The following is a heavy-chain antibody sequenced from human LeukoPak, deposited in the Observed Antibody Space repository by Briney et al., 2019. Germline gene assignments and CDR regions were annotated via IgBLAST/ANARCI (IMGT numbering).Heavy chain of an antibody. V-gene: IGHV4-59*01. Sequence: SETLSLTCTVPGGSISSYYWSWIRQPPGKGLEWIGYIYYSGSTNYNPSLKSRVTISVDTSKNQFSLKVSSVTAADTAVYYCARFLTTVVTRTGAFDIWGQGTMVTVSS. CDR3: ARFLTTVVTRTGAFDI. D-gene: IGHD4-23*01. J-gene: IGHJ3*02. CDR2: IYYSGST. CDR1: GGSISSYY.